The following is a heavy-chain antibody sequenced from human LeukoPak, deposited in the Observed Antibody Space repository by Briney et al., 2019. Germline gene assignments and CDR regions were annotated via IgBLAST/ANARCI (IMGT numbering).Heavy chain of an antibody. CDR3: PTTVTSLGAFDI. CDR2: IYYSGST. CDR1: GGSISSGDYY. V-gene: IGHV4-30-4*08. Sequence: SETLSLTCTVSGGSISSGDYYWSWIHQPPGKGLEWIGYIYYSGSTYYNPSLKSRVTISVDTSKNQFSLKLSSVTAADTAVYYCPTTVTSLGAFDIWGQGTMVTVSS. D-gene: IGHD4-17*01. J-gene: IGHJ3*02.